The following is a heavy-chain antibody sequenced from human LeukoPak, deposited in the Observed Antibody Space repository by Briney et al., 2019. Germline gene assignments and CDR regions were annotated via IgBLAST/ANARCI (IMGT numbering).Heavy chain of an antibody. CDR3: ATNVVGATDY. D-gene: IGHD1-26*01. CDR1: GGTFSSYA. V-gene: IGHV1-69*04. Sequence: SVKVSCKASGGTFSSYAISWVRQAPGQGLEWMGRIIPIFGIANYAQKFQGRVTITADKSTSTAYMELSSLRSEATAVYYCATNVVGATDYWGQGTLVTVSS. CDR2: IIPIFGIA. J-gene: IGHJ4*02.